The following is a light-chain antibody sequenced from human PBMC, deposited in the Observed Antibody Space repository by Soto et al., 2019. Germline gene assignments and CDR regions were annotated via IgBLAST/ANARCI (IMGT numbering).Light chain of an antibody. V-gene: IGKV3-20*01. Sequence: EIVLTQSPGTLSLSPGERATLSCRASQSVSSSYLAWYQQKPGQAPRLLIEGAARRDTGRKDRFSGSGSGTDFTLTRRRRETEDFAVYYCQQYGSSPKYTFGQGTKVDIK. CDR2: GAA. CDR3: QQYGSSPKYT. J-gene: IGKJ2*01. CDR1: QSVSSSY.